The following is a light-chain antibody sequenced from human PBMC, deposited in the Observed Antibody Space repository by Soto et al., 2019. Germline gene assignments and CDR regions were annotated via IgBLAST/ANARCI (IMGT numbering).Light chain of an antibody. V-gene: IGKV1-5*03. CDR3: QQYNSYSWT. CDR2: KAS. Sequence: DIQMTQSPSTLSASVGDRVTITGRASQSISSWLAWYQQKPGKAPKLLIYKASSLESGVPSRFSGSGSGTEFTLTISSLQPDDFATYYCQQYNSYSWTFGQGTKLEIK. CDR1: QSISSW. J-gene: IGKJ1*01.